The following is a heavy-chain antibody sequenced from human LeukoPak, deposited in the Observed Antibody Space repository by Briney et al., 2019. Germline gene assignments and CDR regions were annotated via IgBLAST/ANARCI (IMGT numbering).Heavy chain of an antibody. CDR1: GGSFSGYY. D-gene: IGHD2-2*02. CDR2: IYTSGST. Sequence: PSETLSLTCAVYGGSFSGYYWSWIRQPAGKGLEWIGRIYTSGSTNYNPSLKSRVTISVDTSKNQFSLKLSSVTAADTAVYYCAREDIVVVPAAIVGVGAFDIWGQGTMVTVSS. CDR3: AREDIVVVPAAIVGVGAFDI. V-gene: IGHV4-4*07. J-gene: IGHJ3*02.